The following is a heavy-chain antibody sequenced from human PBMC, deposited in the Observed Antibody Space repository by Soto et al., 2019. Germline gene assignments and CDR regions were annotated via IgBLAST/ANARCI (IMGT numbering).Heavy chain of an antibody. V-gene: IGHV4-61*01. J-gene: IGHJ6*02. D-gene: IGHD3-3*01. CDR1: GGSVSSGSYY. CDR3: ARDRTYYDFWSGYPPIPHYYYYGMDV. CDR2: IYYSGST. Sequence: NPSETLSLTCTVSGGSVSSGSYYWSWIRQPPGKGLEWIGYIYYSGSTNYNPSLKSRVTISVDTSKNQFSLKLSSVTAADTAVYYCARDRTYYDFWSGYPPIPHYYYYGMDVWGQGTTVTVSS.